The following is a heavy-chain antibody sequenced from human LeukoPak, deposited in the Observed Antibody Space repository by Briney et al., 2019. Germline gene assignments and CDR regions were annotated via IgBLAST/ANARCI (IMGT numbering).Heavy chain of an antibody. CDR2: INAGNGNT. CDR3: ARVFVQTRAVDY. CDR1: GYTFTSYA. V-gene: IGHV1-3*01. D-gene: IGHD6-6*01. J-gene: IGHJ4*02. Sequence: ASVKVSCKASGYTFTSYAMHWVRQAPGQRLEWMGWINAGNGNTKYSQKFQGRVTITRDTSASTAYMELSSLRSEDTAVYYCARVFVQTRAVDYWGQGTLVTVSS.